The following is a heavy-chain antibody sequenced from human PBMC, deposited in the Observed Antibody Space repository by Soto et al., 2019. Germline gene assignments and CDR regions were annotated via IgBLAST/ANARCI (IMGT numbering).Heavy chain of an antibody. J-gene: IGHJ4*02. CDR3: AKGSGGSPGGGDY. CDR1: GFTFSSYG. V-gene: IGHV3-30*18. D-gene: IGHD1-1*01. CDR2: ISYDGSNK. Sequence: QVQLVESGGGVVQPGRSLRLSCAASGFTFSSYGMHWVRQAPGKGLEWVAVISYDGSNKYYADSVKGRFTISRDNSKNTLYLQMNSLRAEDTAVYYCAKGSGGSPGGGDYWGQGTLVTVSS.